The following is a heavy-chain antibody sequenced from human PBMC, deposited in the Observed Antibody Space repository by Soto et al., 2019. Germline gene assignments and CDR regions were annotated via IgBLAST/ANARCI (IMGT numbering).Heavy chain of an antibody. J-gene: IGHJ4*02. CDR1: GFTFSGYG. CDR3: ARDGVGATTYFGYFDY. CDR2: IRFDGSNI. Sequence: GGSLRLSCAASGFTFSGYGMHWVRQAPGKGLEWVAIIRFDGSNIYYADSVKGRFTISRDNSKNTLSLQMNSLRAEGTAFYYCARDGVGATTYFGYFDYWGQGTLVTVSS. D-gene: IGHD1-26*01. V-gene: IGHV3-33*01.